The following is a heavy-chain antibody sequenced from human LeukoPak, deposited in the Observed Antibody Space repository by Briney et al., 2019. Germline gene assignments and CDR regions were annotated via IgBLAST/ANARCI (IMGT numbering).Heavy chain of an antibody. J-gene: IGHJ4*02. D-gene: IGHD3-10*01. Sequence: GSLRLSCAASGFTFSDYYWSWIRQPPGKGLEWIGYIYYSGSTNYNPSLKSRVTISVDTSKNQFSLKLSSVTAADTAVYYCASYYYGSGSSRRGQYYFDYWGQGTLVTVSS. V-gene: IGHV4-59*01. CDR3: ASYYYGSGSSRRGQYYFDY. CDR2: IYYSGST. CDR1: GFTFSDYY.